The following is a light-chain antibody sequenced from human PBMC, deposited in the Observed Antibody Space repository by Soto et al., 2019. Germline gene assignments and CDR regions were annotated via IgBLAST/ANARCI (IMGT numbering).Light chain of an antibody. V-gene: IGKV1-5*01. CDR2: DAS. Sequence: DIQMTQSPSTLSASVGDRVTITCRASQSISSWLAWYQQKPGKAPKLLIYDASSLESGVPSRFSGSGSGTEFTLTISSLQPDDVSTDYCQQYNSYSSLTFGGGSKVEIK. J-gene: IGKJ4*01. CDR1: QSISSW. CDR3: QQYNSYSSLT.